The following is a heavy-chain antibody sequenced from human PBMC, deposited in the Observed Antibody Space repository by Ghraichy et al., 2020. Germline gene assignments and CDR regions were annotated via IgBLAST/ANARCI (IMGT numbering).Heavy chain of an antibody. CDR1: GASISSYY. CDR3: ARDLGKGWNYWSPSSNWFDP. V-gene: IGHV4-59*01. CDR2: IYYSGST. Sequence: SETLSLTCTVSGASISSYYWSWIRQPPGKGLEWIGYIYYSGSTNYNPSLQSRVTISVDTSKNQFSLKLSSVTAADTAVYYCARDLGKGWNYWSPSSNWFDPWGQGTLVTVSS. J-gene: IGHJ5*02. D-gene: IGHD1-7*01.